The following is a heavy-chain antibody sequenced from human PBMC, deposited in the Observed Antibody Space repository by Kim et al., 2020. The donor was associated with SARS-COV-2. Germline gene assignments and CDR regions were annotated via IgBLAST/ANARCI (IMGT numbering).Heavy chain of an antibody. CDR2: IWYDGSKE. D-gene: IGHD4-17*01. Sequence: GGSLRLSCAASGFTFNNYGMHWVRQAPGKGLEWVALIWYDGSKEYYADSVKGRFTISRDNSKNTLSLQMNSLRAEDTAVYFCARGPPRSVTTVASWGQGTLVTVSS. CDR3: ARGPPRSVTTVAS. CDR1: GFTFNNYG. J-gene: IGHJ5*02. V-gene: IGHV3-33*01.